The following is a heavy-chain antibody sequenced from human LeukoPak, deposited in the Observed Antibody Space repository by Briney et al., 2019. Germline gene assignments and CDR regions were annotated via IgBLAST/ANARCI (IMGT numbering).Heavy chain of an antibody. Sequence: GESLQISCKGSGYSFTSYWIGWVRPMPGKGLEWMGIIYPGDSDTRYSPSFQGQVTISADKSISTAYLQWSSLKASDTAMYYCARLSRVPGADWENWGQGTLVTVSS. CDR1: GYSFTSYW. CDR3: ARLSRVPGADWEN. J-gene: IGHJ4*02. CDR2: IYPGDSDT. V-gene: IGHV5-51*01. D-gene: IGHD3-9*01.